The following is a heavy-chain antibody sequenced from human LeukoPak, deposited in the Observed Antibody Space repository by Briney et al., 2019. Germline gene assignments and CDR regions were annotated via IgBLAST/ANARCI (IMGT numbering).Heavy chain of an antibody. CDR2: IWYDGSNK. Sequence: GRSLGLSCAASGFTFSSYGMHWVRQAPGKGLEWVAVIWYDGSNKYYADSVKGRFTISRDNSKNTLYLQMNSLRAEDTAVYYCARDPLFSRRGPRYYGMDVWGQGTMVTVSS. D-gene: IGHD6-6*01. V-gene: IGHV3-33*01. CDR1: GFTFSSYG. CDR3: ARDPLFSRRGPRYYGMDV. J-gene: IGHJ6*02.